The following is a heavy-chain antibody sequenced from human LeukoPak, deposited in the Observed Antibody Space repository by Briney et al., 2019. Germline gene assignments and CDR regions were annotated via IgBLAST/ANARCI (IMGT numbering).Heavy chain of an antibody. CDR3: GRDSVCSSPFDY. J-gene: IGHJ4*02. Sequence: SVKGRFPTSRDNAKNSLYLQMNSLRAEDTAVYYCGRDSVCSSPFDYWGQGTLFTVSS. D-gene: IGHD2-15*01. V-gene: IGHV3-48*03.